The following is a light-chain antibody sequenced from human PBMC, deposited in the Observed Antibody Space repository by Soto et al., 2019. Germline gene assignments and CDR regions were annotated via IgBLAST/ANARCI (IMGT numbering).Light chain of an antibody. CDR3: QQYNNWPQT. CDR1: QAISNN. CDR2: GAS. J-gene: IGKJ1*01. Sequence: VLTQAPDRRSVSPGERATRSCRASQAISNNVAWYQLKDGQVPGLLIYGASTRAADVPARFSGGESGTQSTHTSSSLQSEDFAEYHCQQYNNWPQTFGQGTKVDIK. V-gene: IGKV3-15*01.